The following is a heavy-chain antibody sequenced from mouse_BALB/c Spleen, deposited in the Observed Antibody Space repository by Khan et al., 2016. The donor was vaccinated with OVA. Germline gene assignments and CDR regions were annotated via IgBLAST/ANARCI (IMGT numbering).Heavy chain of an antibody. J-gene: IGHJ3*01. CDR3: DRNTYMYDFTY. Sequence: QVQLKQSGPGLVQPSQSLSITCTVSGFSLTTYGVHWVRQSPGKGLEWLGLIWSGGNTDYNAAFISRLSITKDNYKSQVSFKIISLQADDTAIDYCDRNTYMYDFTYWGQGTLVTVSA. D-gene: IGHD2-14*01. CDR1: GFSLTTYG. V-gene: IGHV2-2*01. CDR2: IWSGGNT.